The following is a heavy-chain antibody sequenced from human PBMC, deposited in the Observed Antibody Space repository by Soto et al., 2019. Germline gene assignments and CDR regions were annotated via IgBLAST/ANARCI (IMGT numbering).Heavy chain of an antibody. J-gene: IGHJ4*02. V-gene: IGHV3-21*06. CDR1: GFTFTRYS. CDR2: ISSTTNYI. CDR3: ARESEDLTSNFDY. Sequence: SLRLSCAASGFTFTRYSTNWVRQAPGKGLEWVSSISSTTNYIYYGDSMKGRFTISRDNAKNSLYLEMNSLRAEDTAVYYCARESEDLTSNFDYWGQGTLVTVSS.